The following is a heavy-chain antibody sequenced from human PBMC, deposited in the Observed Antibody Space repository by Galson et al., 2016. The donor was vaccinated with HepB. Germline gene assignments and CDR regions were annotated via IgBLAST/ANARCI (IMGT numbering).Heavy chain of an antibody. CDR1: GITFSNAY. CDR3: TTGSCSGVGCYSFNY. D-gene: IGHD2-15*01. Sequence: SLRLSCAASGITFSNAYMGWVRQAPGKGLEWVGRIKRKTDGGTTYYAAPVKGRFTISRDDSKNTLYLKRNSLNTEDTAVYYCTTGSCSGVGCYSFNYWGQGTLVTVSS. CDR2: IKRKTDGGTT. V-gene: IGHV3-15*01. J-gene: IGHJ4*02.